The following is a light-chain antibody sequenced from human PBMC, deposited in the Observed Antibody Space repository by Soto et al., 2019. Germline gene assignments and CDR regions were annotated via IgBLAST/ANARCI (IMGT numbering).Light chain of an antibody. CDR3: QQYDSSSPT. CDR1: QNLSVW. Sequence: DIQMTQSPSTLSASVGDGVTITCRASQNLSVWLGWYQQRPGKAPKFLIYDASNLEAGVSSRFSGSGSGTEFTLTIRSLQPDDFATYYCQQYDSSSPTFGQGTKLEIK. J-gene: IGKJ2*01. V-gene: IGKV1-5*01. CDR2: DAS.